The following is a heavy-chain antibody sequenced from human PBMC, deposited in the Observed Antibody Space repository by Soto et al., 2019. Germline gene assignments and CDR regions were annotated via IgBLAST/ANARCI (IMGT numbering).Heavy chain of an antibody. D-gene: IGHD3-3*01. J-gene: IGHJ4*02. CDR2: ISGSGGST. Sequence: GGSLRLSCAASGFTFSSYAMSWVRQAPGKGLEWVSAISGSGGSTYYADSVKGRFTISRDNSKKTLYLQMNSLRAEDTAVYYCAKAFSYNYDFWSGYQTYYFDYWGQGTLVTVSS. CDR1: GFTFSSYA. CDR3: AKAFSYNYDFWSGYQTYYFDY. V-gene: IGHV3-23*01.